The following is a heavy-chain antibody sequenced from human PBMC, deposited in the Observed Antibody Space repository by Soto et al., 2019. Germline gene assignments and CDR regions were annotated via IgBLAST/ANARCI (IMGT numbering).Heavy chain of an antibody. J-gene: IGHJ5*02. CDR3: TGPPVLRAAVEGFDP. V-gene: IGHV4-39*02. Sequence: WETLSLACTLSGGDLRSGDCRWDRVRQGKGKGLEWIASIDYVGSTFYNSSLESRVTISVDMSKNLFSLKLTSVTATDTAVYFCTGPPVLRAAVEGFDPWGQGTLVTVSS. D-gene: IGHD6-13*01. CDR2: IDYVGST. CDR1: GGDLRSGDCR.